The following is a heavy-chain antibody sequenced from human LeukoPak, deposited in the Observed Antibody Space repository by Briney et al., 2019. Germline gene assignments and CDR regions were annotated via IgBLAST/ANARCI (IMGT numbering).Heavy chain of an antibody. CDR1: GGSIGNFF. D-gene: IGHD1-26*01. J-gene: IGHJ4*02. CDR2: IYENGRT. CDR3: ARDWELGH. Sequence: SETLSLTCTVSGGSIGNFFWSWIRQSPGEGLERIGFIYENGRTSYSPSLKSRVTISVDMSKNQFSLRLTSMTAADTAVYYCARDWELGHWGRGILVTVTS. V-gene: IGHV4-59*01.